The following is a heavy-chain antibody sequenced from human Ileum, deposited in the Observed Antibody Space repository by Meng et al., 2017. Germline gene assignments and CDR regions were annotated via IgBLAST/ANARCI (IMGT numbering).Heavy chain of an antibody. CDR2: TYYRSKWYS. J-gene: IGHJ4*02. D-gene: IGHD3-3*01. V-gene: IGHV6-1*01. CDR3: ASGSGSLDY. Sequence: VPLRQPGPGLVKPSQTLSLPCAVSGGSVSSNIAAWNWIRQSPLRGLEWLGRTYYRSKWYSEYAVSVKSRISITPDTSKNQFSLQMNSVTPEDTAVYYCASGSGSLDYWGPGTLVTVSS. CDR1: GGSVSSNIAA.